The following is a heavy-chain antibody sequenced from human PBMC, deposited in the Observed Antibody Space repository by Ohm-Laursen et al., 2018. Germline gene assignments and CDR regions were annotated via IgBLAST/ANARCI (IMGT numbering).Heavy chain of an antibody. V-gene: IGHV3-11*04. CDR1: GFTFSDYY. CDR3: ARWGMRGGMDV. J-gene: IGHJ6*02. D-gene: IGHD3-16*01. Sequence: SLRLSCAASGFTFSDYYMSWIRQAPGKGLEWVSYISSSGSTIYYADSVKGRFTISRDNAENSQDLQMNSLTAEDTAIYHCARWGMRGGMDVWGQGTTVTVSS. CDR2: ISSSGSTI.